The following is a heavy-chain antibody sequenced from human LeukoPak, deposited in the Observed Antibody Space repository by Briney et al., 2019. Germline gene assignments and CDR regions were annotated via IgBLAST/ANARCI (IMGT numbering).Heavy chain of an antibody. J-gene: IGHJ6*03. Sequence: SETLSLTCTVSGGSISSYYWSWIRQPPGKGLEWIGYIYYSGSTNYNPSLKSRVTISVDTSKNQFSLKLSSVTAADTAVYYCARGVVVVAGYYYYYMDVWGKGTTVTVSS. CDR2: IYYSGST. D-gene: IGHD2-15*01. CDR1: GGSISSYY. CDR3: ARGVVVVAGYYYYYMDV. V-gene: IGHV4-59*01.